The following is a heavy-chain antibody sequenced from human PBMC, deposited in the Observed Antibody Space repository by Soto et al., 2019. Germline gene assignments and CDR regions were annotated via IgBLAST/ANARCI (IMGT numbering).Heavy chain of an antibody. V-gene: IGHV3-15*01. Sequence: PGGSLRLSCAGSGFTFSSPWMSWVRQAPGRGLEWVGRIKSKTDGGTTDYAAPVNGRFTISRDDSKNTLYLQMDSLKTEDTGIYYCATYSNSGPFDYWGQGTLVTV. J-gene: IGHJ4*02. CDR3: ATYSNSGPFDY. CDR1: GFTFSSPW. CDR2: IKSKTDGGTT. D-gene: IGHD4-4*01.